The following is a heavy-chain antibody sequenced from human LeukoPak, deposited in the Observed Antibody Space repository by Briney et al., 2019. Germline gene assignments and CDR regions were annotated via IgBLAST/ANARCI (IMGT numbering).Heavy chain of an antibody. D-gene: IGHD2-15*01. Sequence: GASVKVSCKASGYTFTSYGISWVRQAPGQGLEWMGWISAYNGNTNYAQKLQGRVTMTTDTSTSTAYMELRSLRSDDTAVYYCARDLYCSGGSCYSFLGDAFDIWGQGTMVTVSS. J-gene: IGHJ3*02. CDR2: ISAYNGNT. V-gene: IGHV1-18*01. CDR3: ARDLYCSGGSCYSFLGDAFDI. CDR1: GYTFTSYG.